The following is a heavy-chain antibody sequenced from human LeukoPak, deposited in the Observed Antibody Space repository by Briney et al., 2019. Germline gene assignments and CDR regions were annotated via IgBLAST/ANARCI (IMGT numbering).Heavy chain of an antibody. Sequence: GGPLRLSCGASGFSYIIYCVSWARQSSGKGPEGVANIKQDGSAKSYVDSAKGRFTISRDNDKNSLYLQLNSLRAEDTAVYYCAGCAGNSCYFDYWGQGTLVIVSS. D-gene: IGHD1-1*01. CDR1: GFSYIIYC. V-gene: IGHV3-7*01. CDR2: IKQDGSAK. CDR3: AGCAGNSCYFDY. J-gene: IGHJ4*02.